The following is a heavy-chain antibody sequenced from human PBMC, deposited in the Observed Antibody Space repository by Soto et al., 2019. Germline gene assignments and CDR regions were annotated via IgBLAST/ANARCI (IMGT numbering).Heavy chain of an antibody. CDR2: IYYSGST. J-gene: IGHJ5*02. Sequence: PXETLSLTCTVSGGSISSGDYYWSWIRQPPGKGLEWIGYIYYSGSTYYNPSLKSRVTISVDTSKNQFSLKLSSVTAADTAVYYCARGGLGCSSTSCYAPRNYNWFDPWGQGTLVTVSS. CDR3: ARGGLGCSSTSCYAPRNYNWFDP. CDR1: GGSISSGDYY. D-gene: IGHD2-2*01. V-gene: IGHV4-30-4*01.